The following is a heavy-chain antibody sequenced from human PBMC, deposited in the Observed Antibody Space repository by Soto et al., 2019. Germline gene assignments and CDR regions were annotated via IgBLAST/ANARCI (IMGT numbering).Heavy chain of an antibody. D-gene: IGHD6-13*01. J-gene: IGHJ4*02. CDR2: SRNKANSYTT. CDR3: ARLADY. CDR1: GFNFSDHN. Sequence: EVQVVESGGGLVQPGGSLRLSCTASGFNFSDHNMDWVRQAPGKGLEWVGRSRNKANSYTTAYAASVKGRFTISRDDSKNSLYLQMNSLKTEDTAVYYCARLADYWGQGTLVTVSS. V-gene: IGHV3-72*01.